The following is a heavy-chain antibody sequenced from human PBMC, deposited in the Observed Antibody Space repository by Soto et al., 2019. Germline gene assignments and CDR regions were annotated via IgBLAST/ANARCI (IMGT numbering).Heavy chain of an antibody. Sequence: QVQLVESGGGVVQPGRSLRLSCAASGFTFSSYGMHWVRQAPGKGLEWVAFISYDGINKYYADSVKGRFTTSRDNSKNTLYLQMSSLRAAETAVYYCAKDRWVRQLRSYFDYWGQGTLVTVSS. D-gene: IGHD4-17*01. CDR3: AKDRWVRQLRSYFDY. J-gene: IGHJ4*02. CDR1: GFTFSSYG. V-gene: IGHV3-30*18. CDR2: ISYDGINK.